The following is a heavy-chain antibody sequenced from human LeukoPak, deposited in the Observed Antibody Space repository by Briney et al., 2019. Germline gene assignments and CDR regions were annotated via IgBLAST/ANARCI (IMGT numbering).Heavy chain of an antibody. CDR3: AREDDYYFN. J-gene: IGHJ4*02. D-gene: IGHD2/OR15-2a*01. Sequence: GASVTVSCKTSGYKFTDYYLHWLRQAPGQGLEWVGWINPQNGDTRYAQKILGRITLTRDTSITTGYMELDRLRSDDTAVYYCAREDDYYFNWGQGTLVTVSS. V-gene: IGHV1-2*02. CDR2: INPQNGDT. CDR1: GYKFTDYY.